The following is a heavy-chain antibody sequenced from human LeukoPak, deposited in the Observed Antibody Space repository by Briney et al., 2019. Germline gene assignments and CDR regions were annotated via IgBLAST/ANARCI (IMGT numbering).Heavy chain of an antibody. D-gene: IGHD3-9*01. Sequence: PGGSLRLSCAASGFTFSSYGMSWVRQAPGKGLEWVSYIGRSGTTIHYADSVKGRFTISWDNAKKSLYLQMNSLRAEDTAVYYCARSGKIYFDWLLDYWGQGTLVTVSS. V-gene: IGHV3-48*04. CDR3: ARSGKIYFDWLLDY. J-gene: IGHJ4*02. CDR2: IGRSGTTI. CDR1: GFTFSSYG.